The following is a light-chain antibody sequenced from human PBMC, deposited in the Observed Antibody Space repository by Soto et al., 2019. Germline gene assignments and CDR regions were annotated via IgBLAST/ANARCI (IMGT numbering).Light chain of an antibody. CDR2: DAS. Sequence: IVMTQSPATLSVSPWERATLSCRASQSVSINLAWFQQKPGQAPRLLIYDASNRATGIPARFSGSGSGTDFTLTISSLEPEDFAVYYCQQRTNWLTFGRGTKVDIK. CDR1: QSVSIN. J-gene: IGKJ4*01. V-gene: IGKV3-11*01. CDR3: QQRTNWLT.